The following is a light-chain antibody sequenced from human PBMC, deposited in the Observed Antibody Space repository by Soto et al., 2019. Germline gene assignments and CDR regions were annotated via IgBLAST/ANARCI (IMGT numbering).Light chain of an antibody. J-gene: IGKJ1*01. V-gene: IGKV1-5*03. Sequence: GDRVTITCRASQSIGSWLAWYQQKPGKAPNLLIYKASSLESGVPSRFSGSGSGTEFTVTTSSLQPEDFATYYCQQFNSYPWTFGQGTKVDIK. CDR3: QQFNSYPWT. CDR2: KAS. CDR1: QSIGSW.